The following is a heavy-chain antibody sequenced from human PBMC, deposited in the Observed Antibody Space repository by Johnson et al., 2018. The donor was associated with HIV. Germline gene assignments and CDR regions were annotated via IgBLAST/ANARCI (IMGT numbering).Heavy chain of an antibody. Sequence: QVQLVESGGGVVQPGRSLRLSCAASGFTFSSYAMHWVRQAPGKGLEWVAVISYDGSNKYYADTVKGRFTISRDNSKNTLYLQMNSLRAEDTAVYYCAGALCTWGAFNIWRQGTMFTVSS. V-gene: IGHV3-30*04. J-gene: IGHJ3*02. D-gene: IGHD2-8*01. CDR3: AGALCTWGAFNI. CDR2: ISYDGSNK. CDR1: GFTFSSYA.